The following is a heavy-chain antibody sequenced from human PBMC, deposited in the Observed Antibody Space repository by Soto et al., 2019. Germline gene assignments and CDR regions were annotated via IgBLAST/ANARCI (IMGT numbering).Heavy chain of an antibody. Sequence: GGSLRLSCAASGFTFSTYTMSWVRQAPGKGLEWVSSISGSISGSSGTTYYADSVEGRFTISRDNSKNALYLQMNGLRAEDTALYYCAIMQGYFDNWGQGTLVTAPQ. J-gene: IGHJ4*02. D-gene: IGHD3-16*01. CDR1: GFTFSTYT. CDR2: ISGSISGSSGTT. V-gene: IGHV3-23*01. CDR3: AIMQGYFDN.